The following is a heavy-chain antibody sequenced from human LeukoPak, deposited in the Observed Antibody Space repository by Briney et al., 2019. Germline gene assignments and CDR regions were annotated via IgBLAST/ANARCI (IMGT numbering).Heavy chain of an antibody. CDR2: IKQDGSEK. D-gene: IGHD3-9*01. CDR3: ARDGTLLRYFDWLFGEYYFDY. Sequence: GGSLRLSCVASGFTFSSYWMSWVRQAPGKGLEWVANIKQDGSEKYYVDSVKGRFTISRDNAKNSLYLQMNSLRAEDTAVYYCARDGTLLRYFDWLFGEYYFDYWGQGTLVTVSS. V-gene: IGHV3-7*01. J-gene: IGHJ4*02. CDR1: GFTFSSYW.